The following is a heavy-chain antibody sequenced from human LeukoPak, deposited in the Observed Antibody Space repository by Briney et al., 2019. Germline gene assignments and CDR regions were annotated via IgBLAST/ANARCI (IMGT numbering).Heavy chain of an antibody. J-gene: IGHJ4*02. V-gene: IGHV4-34*01. Sequence: SEALSLTCAVYGGSFSGYYWSWIRQPPGKGLEWIGEINHSGSTNYNPSLKSRVTISVDTSKNQFSLKLSSVTAADTAVYYCANYGDGTLDYWGQGTLVTVSS. D-gene: IGHD4-17*01. CDR3: ANYGDGTLDY. CDR2: INHSGST. CDR1: GGSFSGYY.